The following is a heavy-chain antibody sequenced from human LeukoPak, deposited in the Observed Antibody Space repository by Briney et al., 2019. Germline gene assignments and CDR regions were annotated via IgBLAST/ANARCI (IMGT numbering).Heavy chain of an antibody. Sequence: GSLRLSCAASGFTFSTYWMLWVRQAPGEGLEWIGSIYHSGSTHYNPSLKSRVTISVDTSKNQFSLKLSSVTAADTAVYYCARNFSIPIFGVVRNNWFDPWGQGTLVTVSS. V-gene: IGHV4-38-2*01. D-gene: IGHD3-3*01. CDR3: ARNFSIPIFGVVRNNWFDP. J-gene: IGHJ5*02. CDR1: GFTFSTYW. CDR2: IYHSGST.